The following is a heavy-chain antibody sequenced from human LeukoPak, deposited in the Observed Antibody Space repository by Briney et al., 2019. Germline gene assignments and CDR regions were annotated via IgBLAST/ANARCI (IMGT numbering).Heavy chain of an antibody. CDR1: GGSISSSSYY. J-gene: IGHJ4*02. V-gene: IGHV4-39*01. Sequence: KPSETLSLTCTVSGGSISSSSYYWGWIRQPPGKGLEWIGSIYYSGSTYYNPSLRSRVTISVDTSKNQFSLKLSSVTAADTAVYYCARPHGYQLLDFEYWGQGTLVTVSS. D-gene: IGHD2-2*01. CDR2: IYYSGST. CDR3: ARPHGYQLLDFEY.